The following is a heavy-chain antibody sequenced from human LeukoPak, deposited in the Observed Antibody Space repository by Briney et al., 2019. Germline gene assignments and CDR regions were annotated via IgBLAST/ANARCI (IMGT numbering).Heavy chain of an antibody. Sequence: HGESLKISCKGSGYSFTTYWIDWVRQMPGKGLEWMGTIYPGDFDTRYSPSFQGQVTISADKSISTAYLQWSSLKASDTAMYYCARLRDPDVAAAYWGQGTLVTVSS. D-gene: IGHD6-13*01. J-gene: IGHJ4*02. CDR1: GYSFTTYW. CDR3: ARLRDPDVAAAY. CDR2: IYPGDFDT. V-gene: IGHV5-51*01.